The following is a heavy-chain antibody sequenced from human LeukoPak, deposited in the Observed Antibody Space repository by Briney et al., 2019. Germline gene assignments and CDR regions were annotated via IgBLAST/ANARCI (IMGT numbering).Heavy chain of an antibody. CDR2: VDPEDGET. CDR1: GYTLTELS. CDR3: ATLDPERDYYDSSGYLDY. V-gene: IGHV1-24*01. J-gene: IGHJ4*02. D-gene: IGHD3-22*01. Sequence: ASVKVSCKVSGYTLTELSKHWVRQAPGRVLEWMGGVDPEDGETIYAQKFQGRVTMTEDTSTDTAYMELSSLRSEDTAVYYCATLDPERDYYDSSGYLDYWGQETLVTVSS.